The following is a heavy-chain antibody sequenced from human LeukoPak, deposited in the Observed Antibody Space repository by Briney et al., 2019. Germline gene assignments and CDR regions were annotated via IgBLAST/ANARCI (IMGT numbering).Heavy chain of an antibody. CDR2: FDPEDGET. V-gene: IGHV1-24*01. J-gene: IGHJ4*02. CDR1: GYALTELS. Sequence: ASVKVSCKVSGYALTELSMHWVRQAPGKGLEWMGGFDPEDGETIYAQKLQGRVTMTEDTSTDTAYMELSSLRSEDTAVYYCATDQKESGGSCYVWGQGTLVTVSS. D-gene: IGHD2-15*01. CDR3: ATDQKESGGSCYV.